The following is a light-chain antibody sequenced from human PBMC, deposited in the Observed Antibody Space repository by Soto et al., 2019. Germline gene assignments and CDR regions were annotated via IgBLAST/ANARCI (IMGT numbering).Light chain of an antibody. CDR1: QGISSY. J-gene: IGKJ5*01. Sequence: AIQLTQSPSSLSASVGDRVTITCRASQGISSYLAWYQQKPGKAPKXMIYKASSLESGVPSWFSGSGSGTDGTLTISSLQPEDGATYYCQQLNSYPITFGQGTRLEIK. V-gene: IGKV1-13*02. CDR3: QQLNSYPIT. CDR2: KAS.